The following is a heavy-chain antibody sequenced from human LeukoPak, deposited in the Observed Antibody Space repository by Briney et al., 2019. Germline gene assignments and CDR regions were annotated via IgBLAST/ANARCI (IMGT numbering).Heavy chain of an antibody. D-gene: IGHD3-10*01. CDR1: GFTFSSSA. CDR3: ARDSGPFDP. Sequence: GGSLRLSCAASGFTFSSSAMHWVRQAPGKGLEWVAVIPYDGSNKYYADSVKGRFTISRDNSQNTLYLQMNSLRAEDTAVYYCARDSGPFDPWGQGTLVTVSS. V-gene: IGHV3-30-3*01. J-gene: IGHJ5*02. CDR2: IPYDGSNK.